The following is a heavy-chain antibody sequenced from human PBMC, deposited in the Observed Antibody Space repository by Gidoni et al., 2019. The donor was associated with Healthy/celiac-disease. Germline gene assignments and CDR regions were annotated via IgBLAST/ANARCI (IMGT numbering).Heavy chain of an antibody. CDR1: GYILTDFS. D-gene: IGHD6-13*01. J-gene: IGHJ3*02. V-gene: IGHV1-24*01. Sequence: QIQLVQSGAAVKKRGASVTVSCKASGYILTDFSMRWVRQAPGKRLAWMGGFDPEDEETIYAQKCQGRVTMTEDTSTDTAYMELSSLRSEDTGVYYCATDGAAAAGTDGSDAFDIWGQGTMVTVSS. CDR2: FDPEDEET. CDR3: ATDGAAAAGTDGSDAFDI.